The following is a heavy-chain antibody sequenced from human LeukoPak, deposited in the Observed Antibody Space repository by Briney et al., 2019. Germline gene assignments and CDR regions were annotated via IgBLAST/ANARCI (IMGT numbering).Heavy chain of an antibody. V-gene: IGHV4-59*08. CDR3: ARHRAYSSSSPFGY. CDR1: GGSISSLY. D-gene: IGHD6-6*01. Sequence: PSESLSLTCSVSGGSISSLYWSWSRQPPGKGLEWIGYIYYTGSTNYNPSLKSRVTMFVDMSKNQFSLRLSSVTAADTAVYYCARHRAYSSSSPFGYWGERPLVSVSS. CDR2: IYYTGST. J-gene: IGHJ4*02.